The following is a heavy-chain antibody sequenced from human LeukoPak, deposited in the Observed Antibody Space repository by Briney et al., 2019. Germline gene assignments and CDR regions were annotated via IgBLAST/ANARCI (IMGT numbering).Heavy chain of an antibody. CDR2: IYYSGST. Sequence: SETLTLTCTVSGGSISSYYWSWIRQPPGKGLEWIGYIYYSGSTNYNPSLKSRVTISVDTSKNQFSLKLSSVTAADTAVYYCAREGCHFDYWGQGTLVTVSS. V-gene: IGHV4-59*01. D-gene: IGHD2-8*01. J-gene: IGHJ4*02. CDR3: AREGCHFDY. CDR1: GGSISSYY.